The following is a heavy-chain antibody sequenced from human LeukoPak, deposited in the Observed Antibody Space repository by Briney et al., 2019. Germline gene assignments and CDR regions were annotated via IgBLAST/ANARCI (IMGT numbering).Heavy chain of an antibody. CDR1: GGSISTSSYY. CDR3: ARHSHSGSDFYYYYMDV. V-gene: IGHV4-39*01. D-gene: IGHD6-6*01. J-gene: IGHJ6*03. CDR2: IYYSGST. Sequence: SETLSLTCTVSGGSISTSSYYWGWIRQPPGTGLEWIGSIYYSGSTYYNPSLKSRVTISVDTSKSQFSLKLSSVTAADTAVYFCARHSHSGSDFYYYYMDVWGKGTTVTVSS.